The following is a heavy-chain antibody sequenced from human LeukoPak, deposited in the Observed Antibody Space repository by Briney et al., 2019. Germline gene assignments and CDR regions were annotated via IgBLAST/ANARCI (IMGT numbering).Heavy chain of an antibody. V-gene: IGHV3-30-3*01. CDR3: ARDLDCSSTSCYGRYYGMDV. CDR2: ISYDGSNK. J-gene: IGHJ6*02. CDR1: GFTFSSYA. Sequence: GWSLRLSCAASGFTFSSYAMHWVRQAPGKGLEWVAVISYDGSNKYYADSVKGRFTISRDNSKNTLYLQMNSLRAEDTAVYYCARDLDCSSTSCYGRYYGMDVWGQGTTVTVSS. D-gene: IGHD2-2*01.